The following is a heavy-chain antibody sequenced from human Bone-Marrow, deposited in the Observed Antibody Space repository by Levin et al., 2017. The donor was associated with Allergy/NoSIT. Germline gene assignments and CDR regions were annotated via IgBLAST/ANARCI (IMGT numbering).Heavy chain of an antibody. CDR3: ARGSGWAAGVVPAIDS. J-gene: IGHJ4*02. CDR1: GFTFSGYW. CDR2: INGAGTST. D-gene: IGHD6-19*01. Sequence: GGSLRLSCAASGFTFSGYWVHWVRQAPGEGLVWVSHINGAGTSTTYADSVKGRFTISRDNAKNTLYLQMNSLRAEDTAVYYCARGSGWAAGVVPAIDSWGQGTLVTVSS. V-gene: IGHV3-74*01.